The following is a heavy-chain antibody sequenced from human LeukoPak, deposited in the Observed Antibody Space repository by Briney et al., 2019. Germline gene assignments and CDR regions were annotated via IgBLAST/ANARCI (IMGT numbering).Heavy chain of an antibody. J-gene: IGHJ4*02. CDR3: ARGYTTIKRKGPDYYFDY. V-gene: IGHV3-33*01. Sequence: GGSLRLSCAASGFTFSSYGMHWVRQAPGKGREGVAVIWYDGSNKYYADSVKGRFTISRDNSKNTLYLQMNSLRAEDTAVYYCARGYTTIKRKGPDYYFDYWGQGTLVTVSS. D-gene: IGHD5-24*01. CDR2: IWYDGSNK. CDR1: GFTFSSYG.